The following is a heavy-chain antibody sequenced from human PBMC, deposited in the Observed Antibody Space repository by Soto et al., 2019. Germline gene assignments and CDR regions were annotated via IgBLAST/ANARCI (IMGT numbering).Heavy chain of an antibody. Sequence: QVQLQQWGAGLLKPSETLSLTCAVYGGSFSGYYWNCIRQPPGKGLEWIGEINHSGSTNYNPSLKSRVTISVDTSKNQFSLKLSSVTAADPAVYYCARDYGRNFDYWGQGTLVTVSS. D-gene: IGHD3-10*01. J-gene: IGHJ4*02. CDR3: ARDYGRNFDY. CDR1: GGSFSGYY. V-gene: IGHV4-34*01. CDR2: INHSGST.